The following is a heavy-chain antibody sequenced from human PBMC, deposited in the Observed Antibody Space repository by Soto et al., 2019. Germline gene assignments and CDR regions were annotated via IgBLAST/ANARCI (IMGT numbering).Heavy chain of an antibody. Sequence: EVQLLESGGGLVQPGGSLRLSCVASGFTFSSFSMTWVRQSPGKGLEWVSYISGNSATIYYADSVKGRFTISSDNSKNTLYRHMNSLSAAYTAVYYCANGGITTRNEYWGQGTLVTVSS. V-gene: IGHV3-23*01. CDR1: GFTFSSFS. J-gene: IGHJ4*02. CDR3: ANGGITTRNEY. CDR2: ISGNSATI. D-gene: IGHD3-3*01.